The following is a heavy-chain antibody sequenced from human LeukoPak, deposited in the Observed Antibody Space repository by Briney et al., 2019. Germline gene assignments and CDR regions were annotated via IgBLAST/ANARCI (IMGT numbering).Heavy chain of an antibody. D-gene: IGHD2-21*02. Sequence: PGRSLRLSCAASGFTFDDYVMHRVRHAPGKGLEWVSGISWNSGRIGYADSVKGRFTISRDNAKNSLYLQMNSLRAEDTALYYCAKDVTATASSYYGMDVWGQGTTVTVSS. V-gene: IGHV3-9*01. CDR2: ISWNSGRI. CDR1: GFTFDDYV. J-gene: IGHJ6*02. CDR3: AKDVTATASSYYGMDV.